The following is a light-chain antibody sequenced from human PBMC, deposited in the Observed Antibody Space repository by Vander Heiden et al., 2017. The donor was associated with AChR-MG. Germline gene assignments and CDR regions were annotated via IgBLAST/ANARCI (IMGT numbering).Light chain of an antibody. CDR3: GTWDSSLGV. CDR1: SSNIGNNC. V-gene: IGLV1-51*01. Sequence: QSVLTQPPSVSAAPGQKVTISCSGSSSNIGNNCVSWYQQLPGTAPKLLIYDNNKRPSGIPDRFSGSKSGTSATLGITGLQTGDEADYYCGTWDSSLGVFGTGTKVTVL. J-gene: IGLJ1*01. CDR2: DNN.